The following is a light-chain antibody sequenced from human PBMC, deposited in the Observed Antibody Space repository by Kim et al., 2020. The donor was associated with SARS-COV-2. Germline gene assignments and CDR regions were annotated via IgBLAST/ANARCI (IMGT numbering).Light chain of an antibody. CDR1: QSVSSY. Sequence: LSPGERATLSCRASQSVSSYLAWYQQKPGQAPRLLIYDESKRATGVPASFSGSGSGTDFTLTISSLEPEDFAVYYCQQRSSWPGTFGQGTKVDIK. J-gene: IGKJ1*01. CDR2: DES. CDR3: QQRSSWPGT. V-gene: IGKV3-11*01.